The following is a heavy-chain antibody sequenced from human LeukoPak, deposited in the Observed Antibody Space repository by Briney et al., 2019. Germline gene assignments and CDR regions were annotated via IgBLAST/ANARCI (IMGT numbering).Heavy chain of an antibody. CDR3: AKDTTWELCFDY. J-gene: IGHJ4*02. V-gene: IGHV3-23*01. D-gene: IGHD1-26*01. CDR2: ISGSGGST. CDR1: GFTFSSYA. Sequence: GGSLRLSCAASGFTFSSYAMSWVRQAPGKGLEWVSAISGSGGSTYYADSVKGRFTISRDNAKNTLYLQMNSLRAEDTAVYYCAKDTTWELCFDYWGQGTLVTVSS.